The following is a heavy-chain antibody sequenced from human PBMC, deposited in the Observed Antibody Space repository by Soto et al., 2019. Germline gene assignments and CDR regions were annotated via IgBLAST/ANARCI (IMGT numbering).Heavy chain of an antibody. CDR2: IYYSGST. D-gene: IGHD6-19*01. J-gene: IGHJ4*02. CDR1: GGSISSGGYY. CDR3: ARGWYTMETSPYDY. V-gene: IGHV4-31*03. Sequence: QVQLQESGPGLVKPSQTLSLTCTVSGGSISSGGYYWSWIRQHPGKGLEWIGCIYYSGSTYYNPSLKSRITLSVDTTNNRFSMKLNSVTAADTAAYYCARGWYTMETSPYDYWGQGTLVTVSS.